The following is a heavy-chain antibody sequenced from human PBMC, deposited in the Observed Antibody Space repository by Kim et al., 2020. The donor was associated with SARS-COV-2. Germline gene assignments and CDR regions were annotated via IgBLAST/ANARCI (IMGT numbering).Heavy chain of an antibody. CDR2: IYYSGST. CDR3: AKDRRFGPVYNWFDP. V-gene: IGHV4-39*07. D-gene: IGHD3-10*01. Sequence: SETLSLTCTVSGGSISSSSYYWGWIRQPPGKGLEWIGSIYYSGSTYYNPSLKSRVTISVDTSKNQFSLKLSSVTAADTAVYYCAKDRRFGPVYNWFDPWGQGTLVTVSS. CDR1: GGSISSSSYY. J-gene: IGHJ5*02.